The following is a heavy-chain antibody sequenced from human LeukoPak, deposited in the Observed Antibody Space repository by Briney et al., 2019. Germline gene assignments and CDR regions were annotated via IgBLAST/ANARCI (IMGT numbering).Heavy chain of an antibody. J-gene: IGHJ4*02. V-gene: IGHV4-59*08. Sequence: SETLSLTCTVSGGSISNYYWSWIRQPPGKRLEWIGYVSYSGSSSSNPSLESRVTISVDMSKNQFSLRLSSVTASDTAVYYCARLQGRGDDYLDYWGQGTLVTVSS. CDR1: GGSISNYY. CDR2: VSYSGSS. CDR3: ARLQGRGDDYLDY. D-gene: IGHD7-27*01.